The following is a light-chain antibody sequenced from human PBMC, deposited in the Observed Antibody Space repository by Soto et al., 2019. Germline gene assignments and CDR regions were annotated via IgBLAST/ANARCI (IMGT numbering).Light chain of an antibody. CDR1: QGISSY. J-gene: IGKJ1*01. CDR2: DAS. CDR3: QQSYSTPRT. V-gene: IGKV1-39*01. Sequence: IQLTQSPSSLSASVGDRVTITCRASQGISSYLGWYRQKPGKAPNLLIYDASTLHSGVPSRFSGGGSGTDFTLTISSLQPEDFATYYCQQSYSTPRTFGQGTKVDIK.